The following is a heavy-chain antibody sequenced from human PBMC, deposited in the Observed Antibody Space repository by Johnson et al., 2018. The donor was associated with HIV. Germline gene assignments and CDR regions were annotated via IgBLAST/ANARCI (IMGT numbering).Heavy chain of an antibody. V-gene: IGHV3-72*01. J-gene: IGHJ3*02. D-gene: IGHD6-13*01. CDR1: GFTFSDHY. CDR3: VTPVAAAGPDAFDI. CDR2: TTNKANSYTT. Sequence: VQLVESGGGLVQPGGSLRLSCAASGFTFSDHYMDWVRQAPGKGLEWVGRTTNKANSYTTEYAASVKGRFTISRDNAKNSLYLQMNSLRAEDTAVYYCVTPVAAAGPDAFDIWGQGTMVTVSS.